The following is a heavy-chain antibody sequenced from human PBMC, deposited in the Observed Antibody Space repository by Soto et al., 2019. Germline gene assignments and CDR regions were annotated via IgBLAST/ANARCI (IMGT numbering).Heavy chain of an antibody. J-gene: IGHJ3*02. CDR2: INSDGSST. CDR3: ASFITMVRGVISAPDAFDI. CDR1: GFTFSSYW. V-gene: IGHV3-74*01. D-gene: IGHD3-10*01. Sequence: EVPLVESGGGLVQPGGSLRLSCAASGFTFSSYWMHWVRQAPGKGLVWVSRINSDGSSTSYADSVKGRFTISRDNAKNTLYLQMNGLRAEDTAVYYCASFITMVRGVISAPDAFDIWGQGTMVTVSS.